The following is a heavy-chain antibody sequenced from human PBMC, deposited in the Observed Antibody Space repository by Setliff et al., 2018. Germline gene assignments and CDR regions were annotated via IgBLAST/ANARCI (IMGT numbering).Heavy chain of an antibody. J-gene: IGHJ6*04. CDR2: LNPSSGDT. Sequence: ASVKVSCKASGYPFTSYDIHWLRLTSGQGLEWMEWLNPSSGDTGFAPKFQGRVTVTRDTSINTANMELSRLTSEDTAVYYCARGRTRTSTIFGIVSLSPWGDGTTVTVSS. D-gene: IGHD3-3*01. CDR1: GYPFTSYD. CDR3: ARGRTRTSTIFGIVSLSP. V-gene: IGHV1-8*02.